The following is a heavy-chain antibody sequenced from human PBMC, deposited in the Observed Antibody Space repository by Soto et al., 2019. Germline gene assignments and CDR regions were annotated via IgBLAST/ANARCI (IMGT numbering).Heavy chain of an antibody. CDR2: ISGSGGST. V-gene: IGHV3-23*01. J-gene: IGHJ4*02. CDR3: AKPLYSSGWYVDY. Sequence: EVQLLESGGGLVQPGGSLRLSCAASGFTFSSYAMSWVRQAPGKGLEWVSAISGSGGSTYYADSVKGRFTISRDNSKSPLYRQMNSLRAEDTAVYYCAKPLYSSGWYVDYWGQGTLVTVSS. CDR1: GFTFSSYA. D-gene: IGHD6-19*01.